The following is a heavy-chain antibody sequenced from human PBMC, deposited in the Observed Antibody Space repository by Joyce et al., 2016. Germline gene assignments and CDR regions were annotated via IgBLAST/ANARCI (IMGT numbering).Heavy chain of an antibody. CDR3: AKDQAPYYGSGKNAFDI. CDR1: GFTFTSYA. V-gene: IGHV3-23*01. D-gene: IGHD3-10*01. Sequence: EVQLLESGGGLVQPGGSLRLSCAASGFTFTSYAMSWVCQAPGKGLEWVSGISHSGGSTYYADSVKGRFTISRDNSKNTLYLQMNSLRAEDTAVYYCAKDQAPYYGSGKNAFDIWGQGTMVTVSS. J-gene: IGHJ3*02. CDR2: ISHSGGST.